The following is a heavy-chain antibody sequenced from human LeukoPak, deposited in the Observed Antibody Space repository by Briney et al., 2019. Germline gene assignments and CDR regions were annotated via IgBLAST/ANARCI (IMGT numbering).Heavy chain of an antibody. D-gene: IGHD3-10*02. CDR2: IYSSGNT. Sequence: PSETLSLTCSVSGGSISSFYWNWIRQPPGKGLEWIGDIYSSGNTNYSPSLQSRVTMSVDTSKNQFSLQLSSVTAADTAVYYCARVVRGGVFDHWGQGALVTVSS. J-gene: IGHJ4*02. CDR1: GGSISSFY. CDR3: ARVVRGGVFDH. V-gene: IGHV4-4*09.